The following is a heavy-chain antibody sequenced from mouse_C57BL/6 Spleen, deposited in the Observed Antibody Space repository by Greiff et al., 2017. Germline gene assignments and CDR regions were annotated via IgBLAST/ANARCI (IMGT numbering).Heavy chain of an antibody. CDR2: IDPETGGT. J-gene: IGHJ2*01. CDR3: TLYGVYYFDY. Sequence: QVHVKQSGAELVRPGASVTLSCKASGYTFTDYEMHWVKQTPVHGLEWIGAIDPETGGTAYNQKFKGKAILTADKSSSTAYMELRSLTSEDSAVYYCTLYGVYYFDYWGQGTTLTVSS. V-gene: IGHV1-15*01. D-gene: IGHD1-1*01. CDR1: GYTFTDYE.